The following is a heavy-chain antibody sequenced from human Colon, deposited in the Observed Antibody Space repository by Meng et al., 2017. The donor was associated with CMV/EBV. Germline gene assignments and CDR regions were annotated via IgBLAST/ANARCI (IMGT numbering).Heavy chain of an antibody. CDR3: ARDPGLGWSDY. Sequence: SCKSTGYTVTTYEMHWVRKAPGKGLEWMGMINPSGSSTTYEKKFQGRVTMTKDMSTSTVYIEVGSLTSDDTAVYYCARDPGLGWSDYWGQGTLVTVSS. CDR1: GYTVTTYE. J-gene: IGHJ4*02. D-gene: IGHD2-15*01. V-gene: IGHV1-46*01. CDR2: INPSGSST.